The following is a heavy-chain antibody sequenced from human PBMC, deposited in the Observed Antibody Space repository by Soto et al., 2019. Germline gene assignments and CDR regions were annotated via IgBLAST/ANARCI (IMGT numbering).Heavy chain of an antibody. CDR2: INHSGST. D-gene: IGHD6-19*01. J-gene: IGHJ3*02. CDR1: GGSFSGYY. CDR3: ERYGQWRAFDI. Sequence: SETLSLTCAVYGGSFSGYYWSWIRQPPGKGLEWIGEINHSGSTNYNPSLKSRVTISVDTSKNQFSLKLSSVTAADTAVYYCERYGQWRAFDIWGQGTMVTVSS. V-gene: IGHV4-34*01.